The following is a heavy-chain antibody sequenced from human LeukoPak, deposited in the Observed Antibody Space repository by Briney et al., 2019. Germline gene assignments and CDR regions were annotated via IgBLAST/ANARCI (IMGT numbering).Heavy chain of an antibody. D-gene: IGHD2-2*01. J-gene: IGHJ4*02. CDR2: ISGSGGST. CDR1: GFTFSSYA. V-gene: IGHV3-23*01. Sequence: PGGSLRLSCAASGFTFSSYAMSWVRQAPGKGLEWVSAISGSGGSTYYADSVKGRFTISRDNAKNSLYLQMNSLRAEDTAVYYCARGAFAVPAANFDYWGQGTLVTVSS. CDR3: ARGAFAVPAANFDY.